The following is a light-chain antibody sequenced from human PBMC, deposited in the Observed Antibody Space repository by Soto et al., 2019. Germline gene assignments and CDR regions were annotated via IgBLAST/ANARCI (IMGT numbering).Light chain of an antibody. CDR2: GAS. CDR1: QSVSSSY. V-gene: IGKV3-20*01. J-gene: IGKJ3*01. Sequence: ESAITQSPGTLSLSPGERATLSCRASQSVSSSYLAWYQQKPGQAPRLLIYGASSRATGIPDRFSGSGSGTDFTLTISRLEPEDFAVYYCQQYGGSFRVFGPGTKVDIK. CDR3: QQYGGSFRV.